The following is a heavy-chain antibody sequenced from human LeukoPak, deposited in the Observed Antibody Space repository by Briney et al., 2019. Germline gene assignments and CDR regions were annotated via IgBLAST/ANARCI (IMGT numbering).Heavy chain of an antibody. J-gene: IGHJ4*02. V-gene: IGHV3-7*03. CDR1: EFTFSSYW. D-gene: IGHD3-22*01. CDR2: IKPDGSKK. CDR3: ATPLDYYDSSGYHQGGD. Sequence: GGSLRLSCAASEFTFSSYWMTWVRQAPGKGLEWVANIKPDGSKKNYVDSVKGRSTISRDNAKNSLYLQMNSLRAEDTAVYYCATPLDYYDSSGYHQGGDWGQGTLVTVSS.